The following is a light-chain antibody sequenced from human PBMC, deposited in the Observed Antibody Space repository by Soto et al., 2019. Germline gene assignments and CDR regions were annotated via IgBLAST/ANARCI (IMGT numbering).Light chain of an antibody. V-gene: IGKV3-15*01. CDR2: GAS. CDR1: QSVSSN. J-gene: IGKJ4*01. CDR3: QQYNDWPLT. Sequence: IVMTQSPATLSVSPGERATLSCRASQSVSSNLAWYQQKPGQAPRLLIYGASTRASGIPARFSASGSGTEFTLTISSLQSEDFAVYYCQQYNDWPLTFGGGTKVEIK.